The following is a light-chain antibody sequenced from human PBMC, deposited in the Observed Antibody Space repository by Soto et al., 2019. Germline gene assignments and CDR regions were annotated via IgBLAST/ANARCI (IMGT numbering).Light chain of an antibody. J-gene: IGLJ1*01. CDR1: SSDVGAYIY. Sequence: QSALTQPASVSWSPGQSITISCGGTSSDVGAYIYVSWYQQFPGKAPKLILYEVNNRPSGVSNRFSGSKSDTTASLTISGLQPEDEADYYCSAYSDIDTKVFGTGTKVTV. CDR2: EVN. CDR3: SAYSDIDTKV. V-gene: IGLV2-14*03.